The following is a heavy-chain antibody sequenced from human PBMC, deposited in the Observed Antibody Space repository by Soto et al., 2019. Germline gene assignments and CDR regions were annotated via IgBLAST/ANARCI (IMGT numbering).Heavy chain of an antibody. J-gene: IGHJ4*02. V-gene: IGHV3-11*01. D-gene: IGHD6-19*01. Sequence: QLQLLESGGDLVKPGGSLRLSCAASGFTVSGNDLSWIRQAPGKGLEWVSSISSSGRAIYYADSVKGRFTISRDNAKDSLYLPMSSLTAEDTAISYCASHHTSGSLYFDSWGQGTLVTVSS. CDR2: ISSSGRAI. CDR3: ASHHTSGSLYFDS. CDR1: GFTVSGND.